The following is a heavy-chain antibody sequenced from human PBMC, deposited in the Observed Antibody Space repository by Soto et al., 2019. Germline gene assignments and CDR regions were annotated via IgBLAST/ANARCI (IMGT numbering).Heavy chain of an antibody. D-gene: IGHD1-1*01. CDR2: ISYDGSNK. CDR1: GFTSSSYA. Sequence: GGSLRLSCAASGFTSSSYAMHWVRQAPGKELEWVAVISYDGSNKYYADSVKGRFTISRDNSKNTLYLQMNSLRAEDTAVYYCARENWNEQYFDYWGQGTLVTVSS. J-gene: IGHJ4*02. V-gene: IGHV3-30-3*01. CDR3: ARENWNEQYFDY.